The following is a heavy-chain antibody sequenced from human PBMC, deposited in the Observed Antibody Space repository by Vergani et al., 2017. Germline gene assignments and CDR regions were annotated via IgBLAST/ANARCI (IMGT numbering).Heavy chain of an antibody. D-gene: IGHD5-18*01. V-gene: IGHV1-46*03. Sequence: QVQLVQSGAEVKKPGASVKVSCKASGYTFTSYYMHWVRQAPGQGLEWMGIINPSGGSTSYAQKFQGRVTMTRDTSTSSVYMGLSSLRSEDTAVYYCASGRYTARDGMDVWGQGTTVTVSS. CDR3: ASGRYTARDGMDV. CDR2: INPSGGST. CDR1: GYTFTSYY. J-gene: IGHJ6*02.